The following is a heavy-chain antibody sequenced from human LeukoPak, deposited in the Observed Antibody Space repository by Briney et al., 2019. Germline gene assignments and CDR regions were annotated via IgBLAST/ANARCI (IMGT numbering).Heavy chain of an antibody. CDR1: GGSISGSYY. J-gene: IGHJ6*03. CDR3: ARAQGEGDYDILTGYWNYYYYYMDV. D-gene: IGHD3-9*01. CDR2: IYSGGRI. Sequence: SETLSLTCTVSGGSISGSYYWVWVRQPPGKGLEWIGSIYSGGRIYYNPSLKSRVTISVDMSKNQFSLKLSSVTAADTAVYYCARAQGEGDYDILTGYWNYYYYYMDVWGKGTTVTISS. V-gene: IGHV4-39*07.